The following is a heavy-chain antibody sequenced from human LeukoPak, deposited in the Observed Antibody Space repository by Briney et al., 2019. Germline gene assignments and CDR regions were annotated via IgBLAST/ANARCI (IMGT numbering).Heavy chain of an antibody. CDR2: ISAYSGDS. J-gene: IGHJ5*02. D-gene: IGHD5-18*01. V-gene: IGHV1-18*01. CDR1: GYPFSTYG. CDR3: ARVVGYRIDS. Sequence: SVKVSCNASGYPFSTYGFIWVRQGPVQGVEWLGWISAYSGDSKYPQQFRDRVTMTTDTSTTTAHMELRTLKSDDTGMYYCARVVGYRIDSCGQGTLVTVSS.